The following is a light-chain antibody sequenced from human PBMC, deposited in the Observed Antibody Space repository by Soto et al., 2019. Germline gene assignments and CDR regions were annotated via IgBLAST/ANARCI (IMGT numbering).Light chain of an antibody. CDR3: SSYADSSNLV. Sequence: QSALTQPPSASGSPGQSVTISCTGTSSDVGGHNSVSWYQQHPGKAPKLMIYEVNKRPSGVPDRFSGSKSCNTASLTVSGLQAEDEAAYYCSSYADSSNLVFGGGTKVTVL. CDR2: EVN. CDR1: SSDVGGHNS. V-gene: IGLV2-8*01. J-gene: IGLJ3*02.